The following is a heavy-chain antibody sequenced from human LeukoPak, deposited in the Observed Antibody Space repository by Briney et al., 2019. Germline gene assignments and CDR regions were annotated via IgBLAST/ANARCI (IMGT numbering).Heavy chain of an antibody. V-gene: IGHV3-30*18. CDR2: IPYDGSNK. CDR3: AKDRIDSSGYYFYHYYYGMDV. D-gene: IGHD3-22*01. J-gene: IGHJ6*02. CDR1: GFTFSSYG. Sequence: PGGSLRLSCAASGFTFSSYGMHWVRQAPGKGLEWVAVIPYDGSNKYYADSVKGRFTISRDNSKNTLYLQMNSLRAEDTAVYYCAKDRIDSSGYYFYHYYYGMDVWGQGTTVTVSS.